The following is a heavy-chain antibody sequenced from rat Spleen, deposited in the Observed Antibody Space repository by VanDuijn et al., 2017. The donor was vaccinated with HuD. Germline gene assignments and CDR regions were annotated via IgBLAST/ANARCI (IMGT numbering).Heavy chain of an antibody. J-gene: IGHJ3*01. CDR1: GLSFSNYD. CDR3: TRVDYYDGSYYLY. D-gene: IGHD1-12*02. CDR2: ISYDGSSF. V-gene: IGHV5-20*01. Sequence: EVQLVESGGGLVQPGRSMKLSCAASGLSFSNYDMAWVRQAPTKGLEWVASISYDGSSFYYRDSVKGRFTISRDNTRSNLYLQMDSLRSEDAATYYCTRVDYYDGSYYLYWGQGTLVTVSS.